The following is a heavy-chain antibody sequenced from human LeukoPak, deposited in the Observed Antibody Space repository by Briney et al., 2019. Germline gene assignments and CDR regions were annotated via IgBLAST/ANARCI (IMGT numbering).Heavy chain of an antibody. CDR2: ISGSGGST. CDR3: ARDMVRGVIITHNWFDP. CDR1: GFTFSSYA. D-gene: IGHD3-10*01. V-gene: IGHV3-23*01. Sequence: GGSLRLSCAASGFTFSSYAMSWVRQAPGKGLEWVSAISGSGGSTYYADSVKGRFTISRDNAKNSLYLQMNSLRAEDTAVYYCARDMVRGVIITHNWFDPWGQGTLVTVSS. J-gene: IGHJ5*02.